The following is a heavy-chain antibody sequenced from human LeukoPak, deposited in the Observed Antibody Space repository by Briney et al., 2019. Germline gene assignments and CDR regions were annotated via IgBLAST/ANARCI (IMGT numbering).Heavy chain of an antibody. V-gene: IGHV3-66*02. CDR2: IYSGGST. CDR1: GFTVSSNY. Sequence: GGSLRLSCAASGFTVSSNYMSWGRQAAGKGLEFVSVIYSGGSTYYAHSVNGRFAISRDNSKNTVYLQMNSLRAEDTAAYYCATDLEVPAYDFWSATAGYWGQGTLVTVSS. D-gene: IGHD3-3*01. J-gene: IGHJ4*02. CDR3: ATDLEVPAYDFWSATAGY.